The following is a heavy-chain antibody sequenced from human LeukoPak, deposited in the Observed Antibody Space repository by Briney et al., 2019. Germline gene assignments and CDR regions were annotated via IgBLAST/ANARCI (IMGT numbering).Heavy chain of an antibody. CDR1: GFTFSSYS. CDR3: ARGPWFGELLY. CDR2: ISSSSSTI. V-gene: IGHV3-48*01. Sequence: PGGSLRLSCAASGFTFSSYSMNWVRQAPGKGLEWVSYISSSSSTIYYADSVKGRFTISRDNAKNSLYLQMSSLRAEDTAVYYCARGPWFGELLYWGQGTLVTVPS. J-gene: IGHJ4*02. D-gene: IGHD3-10*01.